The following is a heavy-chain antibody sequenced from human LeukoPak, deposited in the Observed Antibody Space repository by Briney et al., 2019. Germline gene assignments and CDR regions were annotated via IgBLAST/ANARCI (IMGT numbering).Heavy chain of an antibody. CDR3: ARKYYGSGREKNWFDP. CDR1: GDSISSNSYY. Sequence: SPSETLSLTCSVSGDSISSNSYYWGWIRQPPGKGLEWIGSIYHSGSTYYNPSLKSRVTISGDTSKNQFSLKLSSVTAADTAVYYCARKYYGSGREKNWFDPWGQGTLVTVSS. V-gene: IGHV4-39*07. J-gene: IGHJ5*02. CDR2: IYHSGST. D-gene: IGHD3-10*01.